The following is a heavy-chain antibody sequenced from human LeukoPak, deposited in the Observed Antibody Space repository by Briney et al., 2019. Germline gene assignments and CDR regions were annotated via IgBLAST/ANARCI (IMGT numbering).Heavy chain of an antibody. CDR3: ARDPLYYDSYYYYYGMDV. CDR2: ISAYSGNT. J-gene: IGHJ6*02. Sequence: ASVKVSCKASGYTFTSYGISWVRQAPGQGLEWMGWISAYSGNTNYAQKLQGRVTMTTDTSTSTAYMELRSLRSDDTAVYYCARDPLYYDSYYYYYGMDVWGQGTTVTASS. V-gene: IGHV1-18*01. CDR1: GYTFTSYG. D-gene: IGHD3-3*01.